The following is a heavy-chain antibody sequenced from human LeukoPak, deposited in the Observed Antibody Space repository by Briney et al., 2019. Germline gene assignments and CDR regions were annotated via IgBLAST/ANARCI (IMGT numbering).Heavy chain of an antibody. CDR2: INHSGST. D-gene: IGHD3-22*01. J-gene: IGHJ4*02. CDR3: ARGRSRRYYYDSSGYYPRYYFDY. V-gene: IGHV4-34*01. CDR1: GGSFSGYY. Sequence: PSATLSLTCAVYGGSFSGYYWSWIRQPRGKVLEWIGEINHSGSTNYNPSLKSRVTISVDTSKNQFSLKLSSMTAADTAVYYCARGRSRRYYYDSSGYYPRYYFDYWGQGTLVTVSS.